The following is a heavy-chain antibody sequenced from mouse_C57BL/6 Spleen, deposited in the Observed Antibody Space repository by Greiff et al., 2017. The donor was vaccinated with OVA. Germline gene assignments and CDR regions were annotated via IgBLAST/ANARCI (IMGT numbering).Heavy chain of an antibody. D-gene: IGHD1-1*01. Sequence: QVQLQQSGAELVRPGPSVKMSCKASGYTFINYWIGWAKQRPGHGLEWIGDIYPGGGYTNYNEKFKGKATLTADKSSSTAYMQFSSLTSEDSAIYYCARGYYGSRYYFDYWGQGTTLTVSS. CDR3: ARGYYGSRYYFDY. V-gene: IGHV1-63*01. CDR1: GYTFINYW. CDR2: IYPGGGYT. J-gene: IGHJ2*01.